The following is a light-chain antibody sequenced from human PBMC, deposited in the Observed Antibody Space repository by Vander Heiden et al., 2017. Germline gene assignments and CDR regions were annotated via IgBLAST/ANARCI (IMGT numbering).Light chain of an antibody. CDR2: SNN. CDR3: AAWDDSLNGHVI. V-gene: IGLV1-44*01. J-gene: IGLJ2*01. Sequence: QSLLPQPPSASGTPGHRFTISCSGSSSNIGSNTVNWYQQLPGTAPKLLIYSNNQRPSGVPDRVSGSKSGTSASLAISGLQSEDEADYYCAAWDDSLNGHVIFGGGTKLTVL. CDR1: SSNIGSNT.